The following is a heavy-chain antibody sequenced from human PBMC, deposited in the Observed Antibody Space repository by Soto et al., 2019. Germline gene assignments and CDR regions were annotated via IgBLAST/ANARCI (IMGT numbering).Heavy chain of an antibody. D-gene: IGHD3-10*01. CDR1: GFTFSSYA. J-gene: IGHJ5*02. Sequence: PGGSLRLSCAASGFTFSSYAMSWVRQAPGKRLEWVSAISGSGGSTYYADSVKGRFTISRDNSKNTLYLQMNSLRAEDTAVYYCAKEYYYGSGSYLRWFDPWGQGTLVTVSS. V-gene: IGHV3-23*01. CDR3: AKEYYYGSGSYLRWFDP. CDR2: ISGSGGST.